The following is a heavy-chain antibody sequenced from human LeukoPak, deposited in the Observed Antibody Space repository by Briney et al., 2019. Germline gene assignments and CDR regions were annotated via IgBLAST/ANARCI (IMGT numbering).Heavy chain of an antibody. Sequence: SSETLSLTCTVSGGSISSGGYYWSWIRQHPGKGLEWIGYIYYSGSTYYNPSLRSRVTISVDTSKNQFSLKLSSVTAADTAVYYCARETEAGPGGNWFDPWGQEPWSPSPQ. CDR2: IYYSGST. J-gene: IGHJ5*02. CDR3: ARETEAGPGGNWFDP. CDR1: GGSISSGGYY. V-gene: IGHV4-31*03. D-gene: IGHD2-15*01.